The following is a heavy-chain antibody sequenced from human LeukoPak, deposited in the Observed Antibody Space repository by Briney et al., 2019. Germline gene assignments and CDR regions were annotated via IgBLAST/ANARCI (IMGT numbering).Heavy chain of an antibody. CDR2: IYYSGST. Sequence: PSEPLSLTCTASGGSISSYYWSWIRQPPGKGLEWIGYIYYSGSTNYNPSLKSRVTISVDTSKNQFSLKLSSVTAADTAVCYCARSESGWPFDYWGQGTLVTVSS. D-gene: IGHD6-19*01. CDR3: ARSESGWPFDY. J-gene: IGHJ4*02. V-gene: IGHV4-59*01. CDR1: GGSISSYY.